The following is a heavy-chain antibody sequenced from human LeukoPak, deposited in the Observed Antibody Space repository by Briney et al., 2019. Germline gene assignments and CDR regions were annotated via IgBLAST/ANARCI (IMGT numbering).Heavy chain of an antibody. CDR1: GGSISSSSYY. CDR2: IYYRGST. D-gene: IGHD3-22*01. V-gene: IGHV4-39*07. Sequence: SETLSLTCTVSGGSISSSSYYWGWIRQPPGKGLEWIGSIYYRGSTYYNPSLKSRVTISVDTSKNQFSLKLSSVTAADTAVYYCARDTPPYYYDSSGYGGDAFDIWGQGTMVTVSS. J-gene: IGHJ3*02. CDR3: ARDTPPYYYDSSGYGGDAFDI.